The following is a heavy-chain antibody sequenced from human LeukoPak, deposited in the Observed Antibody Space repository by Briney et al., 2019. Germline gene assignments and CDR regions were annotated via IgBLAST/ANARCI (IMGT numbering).Heavy chain of an antibody. CDR3: ASSLYYDSSGYNFDY. CDR2: IIPIFGTA. J-gene: IGHJ4*02. Sequence: SVKVSCKASGGTFSSYAISWVRQAPGQGLEWMGGIIPIFGTANYAQKFQGRVTITADESTSTAYMELSRLRSEDTAVYYCASSLYYDSSGYNFDYWGQGTLVTVSS. V-gene: IGHV1-69*13. D-gene: IGHD3-22*01. CDR1: GGTFSSYA.